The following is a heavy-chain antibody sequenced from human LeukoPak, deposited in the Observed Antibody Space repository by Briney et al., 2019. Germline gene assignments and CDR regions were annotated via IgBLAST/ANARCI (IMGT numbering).Heavy chain of an antibody. CDR3: ARGKFDFDY. D-gene: IGHD3-16*01. CDR2: INQDVTEK. CDR1: GFTFSNFW. J-gene: IGHJ4*02. Sequence: PGGSLRLSCADAGFTFSNFWMSWVRQAPGKGLEWVANINQDVTEKYYVDSVKGRRTISRDNAKTSMYLQMNSLRAEDTAVYYCARGKFDFDYWGQGTLVTVSS. V-gene: IGHV3-7*01.